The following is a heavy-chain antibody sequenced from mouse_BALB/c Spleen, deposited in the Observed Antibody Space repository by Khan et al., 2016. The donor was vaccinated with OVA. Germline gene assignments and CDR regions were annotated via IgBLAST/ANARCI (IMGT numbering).Heavy chain of an antibody. Sequence: EVQLQESGPGLVKPSQSLSLTCTVTGYSITSNYAWNWLRQFPGNKLEWMGYISYSNSTSYNPSLKSRVSITRDTYQNQFILHMNSVTTEDTATYYCARGYYYAYYFDYWGQGTTLTVSS. CDR2: ISYSNST. CDR1: GYSITSNYA. V-gene: IGHV3-2*02. CDR3: ARGYYYAYYFDY. J-gene: IGHJ2*01. D-gene: IGHD1-1*01.